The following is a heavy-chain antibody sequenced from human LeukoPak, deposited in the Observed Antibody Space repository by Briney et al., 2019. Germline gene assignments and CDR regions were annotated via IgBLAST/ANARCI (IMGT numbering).Heavy chain of an antibody. CDR2: IWYDGSNK. J-gene: IGHJ3*02. Sequence: GGSLRLSCAASGFTFSSYGMHWVRQAPGKGLEWVAVIWYDGSNKYYADSVKGRFTISRDNSKNTLYLQMNSLRAEDTAVYYCARGAPGMVRGVDDAFDIWGQGTMVTVSS. CDR1: GFTFSSYG. D-gene: IGHD3-10*01. V-gene: IGHV3-33*01. CDR3: ARGAPGMVRGVDDAFDI.